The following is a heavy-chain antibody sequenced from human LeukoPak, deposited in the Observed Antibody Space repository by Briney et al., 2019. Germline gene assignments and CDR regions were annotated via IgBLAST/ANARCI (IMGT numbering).Heavy chain of an antibody. CDR3: ARLFGDGGYYSGYEYYYYGMDV. J-gene: IGHJ6*02. Sequence: LGESLKISCKGSGYSFTSYWIGWVHQMPGKGLEWMGIIYPGDSDTRYSPSFQGQVTISADKSISTAYLQWSSLKASDTAMYYCARLFGDGGYYSGYEYYYYGMDVWGQGTTVTVSS. CDR1: GYSFTSYW. CDR2: IYPGDSDT. D-gene: IGHD5-12*01. V-gene: IGHV5-51*07.